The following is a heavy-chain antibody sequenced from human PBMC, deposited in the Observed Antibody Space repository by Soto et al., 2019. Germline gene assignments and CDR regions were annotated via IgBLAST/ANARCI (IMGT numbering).Heavy chain of an antibody. V-gene: IGHV3-53*01. Sequence: GGSLRLSCAASGFTVSSNYMSWVRQAPGKGLGWVSVIYSGGRSYHADSVRGRFTISRDNSKNTLYPQMNSLRADDTAIYYCAKDKMEQWLVGGYYDYWGQGALVTVSS. J-gene: IGHJ4*02. D-gene: IGHD6-19*01. CDR3: AKDKMEQWLVGGYYDY. CDR1: GFTVSSNY. CDR2: IYSGGRS.